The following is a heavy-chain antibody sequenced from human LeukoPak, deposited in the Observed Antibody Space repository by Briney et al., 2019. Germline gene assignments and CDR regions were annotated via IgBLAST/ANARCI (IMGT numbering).Heavy chain of an antibody. Sequence: SVKVSCKASGGTFSSYAISWVRQAPGQGLEWMGGIIPIFGTANYAQKFQGRATITADKSTSTAYMELSSLRSEDTAVYYCARDPGYFGYYYYMDVWGKGSTVTVSS. D-gene: IGHD2/OR15-2a*01. CDR2: IIPIFGTA. CDR3: ARDPGYFGYYYYMDV. V-gene: IGHV1-69*06. J-gene: IGHJ6*03. CDR1: GGTFSSYA.